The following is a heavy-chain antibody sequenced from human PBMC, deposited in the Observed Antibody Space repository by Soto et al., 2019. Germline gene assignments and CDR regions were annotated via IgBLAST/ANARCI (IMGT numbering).Heavy chain of an antibody. CDR2: IIPIFGTA. Sequence: ASVKVSCKASGGTFSSYAISWVRQAPGQGLEWMGGIIPIFGTANYAQKFQGRVTITADESTSTAYMELSSLRSEDTAVYYCAFTLYSSSYYYYGMDVWGQGTTVTVS. V-gene: IGHV1-69*13. CDR3: AFTLYSSSYYYYGMDV. CDR1: GGTFSSYA. J-gene: IGHJ6*02. D-gene: IGHD6-6*01.